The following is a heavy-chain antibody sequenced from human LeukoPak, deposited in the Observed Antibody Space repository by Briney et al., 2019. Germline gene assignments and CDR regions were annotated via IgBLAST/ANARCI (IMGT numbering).Heavy chain of an antibody. CDR1: GFTFNNAW. CDR2: IKTKTDGGTT. D-gene: IGHD3-22*01. J-gene: IGHJ4*02. Sequence: GGSLRLSCAASGFTFNNAWMNWVRQAPGKGLEWVGRIKTKTDGGTTDYAAPVKGRFTISRDDSKNTLYLQMNSLKTEDTAVYYCATDVSGYFYSVLDYWGQGTLVTVSS. CDR3: ATDVSGYFYSVLDY. V-gene: IGHV3-15*01.